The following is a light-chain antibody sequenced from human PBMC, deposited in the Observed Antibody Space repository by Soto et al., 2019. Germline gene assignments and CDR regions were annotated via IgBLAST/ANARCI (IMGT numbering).Light chain of an antibody. CDR3: CSYASSSSYV. J-gene: IGLJ1*01. V-gene: IGLV2-23*01. CDR1: TSDVGGYNL. CDR2: EGT. Sequence: QSVLTHPASVSGSPGQSITISCSGTTSDVGGYNLVSWYQQHTAKAPKLLIYEGTQRPSGVSSRFSGSKSGNTASLTVSGLQAEDEADYYCCSYASSSSYVFGAGTKVTV.